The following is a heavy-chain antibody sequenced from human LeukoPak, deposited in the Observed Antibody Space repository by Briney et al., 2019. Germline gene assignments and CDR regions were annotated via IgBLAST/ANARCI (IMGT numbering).Heavy chain of an antibody. V-gene: IGHV1-8*01. CDR2: MNPNSGNT. J-gene: IGHJ4*02. D-gene: IGHD6-19*01. Sequence: ASVKVSCKASGYTFTSYDINWVRQATGQGLEWMGWMNPNSGNTGYAQKFQGRVTITADKSTSTAYMELSSLRSEDTAVYYCARAAVAGTFDYWGQGTLVTVSS. CDR3: ARAAVAGTFDY. CDR1: GYTFTSYD.